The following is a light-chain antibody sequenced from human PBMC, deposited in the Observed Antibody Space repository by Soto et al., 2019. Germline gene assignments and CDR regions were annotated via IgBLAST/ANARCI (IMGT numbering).Light chain of an antibody. CDR3: QQYNNWPLT. CDR1: QSVSSN. J-gene: IGKJ4*01. V-gene: IGKV3-15*01. Sequence: EIVMTQSPATLSVSPGERATLSCRASQSVSSNLAWYQQKPGQAPRLLIYGASTRATGIPARFSGSGSGTEFTLTISSLRSEDFVVYYCQQYNNWPLTFGGGTKVDIK. CDR2: GAS.